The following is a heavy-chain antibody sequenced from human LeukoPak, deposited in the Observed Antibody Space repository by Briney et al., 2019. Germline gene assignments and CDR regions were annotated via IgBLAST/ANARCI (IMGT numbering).Heavy chain of an antibody. CDR2: IGSSGSSI. J-gene: IGHJ4*02. Sequence: GGSPRLSCAASGFTLSDYYMSWIRQAPGKGLEWISYIGSSGSSIFYADSVKGRFTISRDSAKNSLYLQMNSLRADDTAVYYCARAPSGSCLDYWGQGTLVTVSS. CDR3: ARAPSGSCLDY. D-gene: IGHD1-26*01. V-gene: IGHV3-11*01. CDR1: GFTLSDYY.